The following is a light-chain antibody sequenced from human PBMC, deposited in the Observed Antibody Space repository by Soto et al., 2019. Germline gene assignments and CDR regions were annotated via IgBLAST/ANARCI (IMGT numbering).Light chain of an antibody. J-gene: IGKJ5*01. V-gene: IGKV3-15*01. CDR2: GAS. CDR3: QQYNNWPTIT. Sequence: EIVITQCPATLSGSPGERATLSCRASESVSRKLAWYQQKPGQAPRLLIYGASTRANGIPDRFSGSASGTEFTLTISSLQSEDFAVYSCQQYNNWPTITFGQGTRLEIK. CDR1: ESVSRK.